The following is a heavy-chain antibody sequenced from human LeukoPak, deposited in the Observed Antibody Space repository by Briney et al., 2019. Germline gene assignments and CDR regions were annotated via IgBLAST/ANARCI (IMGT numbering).Heavy chain of an antibody. CDR2: IYYSGST. CDR3: AGYCTSTSCYGGDAFDI. V-gene: IGHV4-39*01. CDR1: GGSISSGSHY. J-gene: IGHJ3*02. D-gene: IGHD2-2*01. Sequence: SESLSLTCTVSGGSISSGSHYWGWIRQPPGKGLEWIATIYYSGSTYYNPFLKSRVTISVDTSKNQFSLKLSSVTAADTAVYYCAGYCTSTSCYGGDAFDIWGKGTIVPVSS.